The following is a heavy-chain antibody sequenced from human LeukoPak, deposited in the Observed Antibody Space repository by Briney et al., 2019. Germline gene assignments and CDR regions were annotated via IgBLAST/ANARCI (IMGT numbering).Heavy chain of an antibody. D-gene: IGHD6-13*01. CDR2: IDPSNSAV. Sequence: PGGSLRFSCAASGLTFSGYSLNWVRKSPGKALQSVSYIDPSNSAVPYADSVKSRFAISRDNAENSLYLQMNRRREEHTAVYYCARGIAADGKALWGQGTLVTVSS. CDR1: GLTFSGYS. CDR3: ARGIAADGKAL. J-gene: IGHJ4*02. V-gene: IGHV3-48*02.